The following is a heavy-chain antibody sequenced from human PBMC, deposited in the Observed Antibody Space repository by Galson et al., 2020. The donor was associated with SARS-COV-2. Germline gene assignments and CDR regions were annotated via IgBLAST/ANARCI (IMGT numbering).Heavy chain of an antibody. CDR3: AEGIAATAVGDFDY. J-gene: IGHJ4*02. CDR1: GFTFSSYG. CDR2: ISDSGGST. D-gene: IGHD6-13*01. V-gene: IGHV3-23*01. Sequence: GGSLRLSCAASGFTFSSYGMSWVRQAPGKGLEWVTPISDSGGSTYYADSVKGRFTISRDNSKNTLYLQMNSLRAEDTAVYYCAEGIAATAVGDFDYWGQGTLVTVSS.